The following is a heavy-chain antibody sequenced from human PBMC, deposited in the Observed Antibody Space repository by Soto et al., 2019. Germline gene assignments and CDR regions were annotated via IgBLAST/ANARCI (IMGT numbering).Heavy chain of an antibody. CDR1: GVSISSSSYY. V-gene: IGHV4-39*01. Sequence: SETLSLTSTVSGVSISSSSYYGGWIRQPPGKGLEWIGSIYYSGSPYYNPSLKSRVTISVDTSKNQFSLKLSSVTAADTAVYYCARQAVGYCSGGSCYYGMDVWGQGTTVT. CDR2: IYYSGSP. J-gene: IGHJ6*02. CDR3: ARQAVGYCSGGSCYYGMDV. D-gene: IGHD2-15*01.